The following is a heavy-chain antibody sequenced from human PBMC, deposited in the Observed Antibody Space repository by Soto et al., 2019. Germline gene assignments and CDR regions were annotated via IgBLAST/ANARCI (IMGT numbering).Heavy chain of an antibody. CDR1: GGAINNDDFY. V-gene: IGHV4-30-4*02. J-gene: IGHJ2*01. Sequence: PSDTLSLTCSVSGGAINNDDFYWSWLRQTPGKGLQWIGYVYYSGSSDCIPSLKSRLSMSIDKSKNQFTLKLSSVTAADTAIYYCARMSYYYDKWYFDLWGRGTLVTVSS. CDR3: ARMSYYYDKWYFDL. D-gene: IGHD3-22*01. CDR2: VYYSGSS.